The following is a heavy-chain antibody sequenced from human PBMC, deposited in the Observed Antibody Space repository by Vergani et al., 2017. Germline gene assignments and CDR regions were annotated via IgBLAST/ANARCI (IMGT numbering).Heavy chain of an antibody. V-gene: IGHV1-2*02. CDR3: ARVDTSSNRDYFDY. Sequence: QVQLVQSGAEVKKPGASVKVSCKASGYTFTDYFMHWVRQAPGQGLEWMGWVNPNSGGTNYAQKFQGSVTMTRDTSISTAYMELSNLRSDDTAVYYCARVDTSSNRDYFDYWGQGTLVTVSS. J-gene: IGHJ4*02. CDR1: GYTFTDYF. D-gene: IGHD2-2*01. CDR2: VNPNSGGT.